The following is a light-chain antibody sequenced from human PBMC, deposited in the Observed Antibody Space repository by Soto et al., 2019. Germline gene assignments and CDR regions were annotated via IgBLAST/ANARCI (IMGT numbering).Light chain of an antibody. CDR3: QQTYSDLWT. V-gene: IGKV1-39*01. CDR1: QNVHRY. CDR2: VAS. Sequence: DLQMTQSPSTLSASIGDRVTITCRASQNVHRYLNWYQQKPEKAPNLLIYVASSLRSGVPSRFSGGGSGTDYTLTISSLQPDDFATYYCQQTYSDLWTFGPGTEV. J-gene: IGKJ1*01.